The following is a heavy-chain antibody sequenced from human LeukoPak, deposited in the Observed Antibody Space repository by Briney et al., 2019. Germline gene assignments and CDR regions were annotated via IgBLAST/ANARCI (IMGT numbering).Heavy chain of an antibody. D-gene: IGHD5-18*01. V-gene: IGHV1-46*01. CDR1: GYTFASYY. CDR3: ARELSRDTAMVAMAMDY. Sequence: ASVNVSFKASGYTFASYYMHWVRQAPGQGLEWMGIINPSGGSTSYAQKFQGRVTMTRDTSTSTVYMELSGLRSEDTAVYYSARELSRDTAMVAMAMDYWGQGTLVTVSS. CDR2: INPSGGST. J-gene: IGHJ4*02.